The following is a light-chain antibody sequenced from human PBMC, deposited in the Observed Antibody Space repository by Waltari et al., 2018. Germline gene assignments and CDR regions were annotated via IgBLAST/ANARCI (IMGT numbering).Light chain of an antibody. J-gene: IGKJ2*01. CDR3: QYSYTIPYT. Sequence: DIQMTHSPSSLSAFVGDRVTITGRASQSSSSYLTWYQQQPGKAPKLLIYAAYNLQSGVPSRFSGSGSGTDFTLTISSLQPEDFATYYCQYSYTIPYTFGQGTKLEI. V-gene: IGKV1-39*01. CDR2: AAY. CDR1: QSSSSY.